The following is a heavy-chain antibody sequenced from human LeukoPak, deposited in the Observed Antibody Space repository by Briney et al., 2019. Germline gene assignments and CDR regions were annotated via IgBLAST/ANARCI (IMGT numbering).Heavy chain of an antibody. Sequence: PSETLSLTCTVSGGSISSSSYYWGWIRQPPGKALEWIGSIYYSGSTYYNPSLKSRVTISVDTSKNQFSLKLSSVTAADTAVYYCAGGSGSYYSPSGFDYWGQGTLVTVSS. J-gene: IGHJ4*02. CDR3: AGGSGSYYSPSGFDY. V-gene: IGHV4-39*07. CDR1: GGSISSSSYY. CDR2: IYYSGST. D-gene: IGHD3-10*01.